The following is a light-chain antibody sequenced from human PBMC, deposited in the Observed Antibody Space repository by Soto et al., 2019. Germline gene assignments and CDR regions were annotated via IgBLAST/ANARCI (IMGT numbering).Light chain of an antibody. CDR1: QSVSSK. J-gene: IGKJ1*01. Sequence: EIVMTQSPGTLSVSPGERVTLSCRASQSVSSKLVWYQRRPGQAPRLLIYDASTRATGMPGRFSGSGSGTDFTLTISRLEPEDFAVYYCQQYIGLPRTFGQGTKVHIK. CDR3: QQYIGLPRT. CDR2: DAS. V-gene: IGKV3-15*01.